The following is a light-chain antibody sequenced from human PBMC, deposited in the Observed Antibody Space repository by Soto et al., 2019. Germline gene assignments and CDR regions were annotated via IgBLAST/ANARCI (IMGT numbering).Light chain of an antibody. Sequence: DIPMSQSPASLSASVGDRVTIPCQASQDIRNSLNWYQQKPGKAPKLLIYDASNLETGVPSRFSGSGSGTDFIFTISSLQPEDIATYYCQHCDSLPLTFGQGTRLEI. J-gene: IGKJ5*01. V-gene: IGKV1-33*01. CDR2: DAS. CDR3: QHCDSLPLT. CDR1: QDIRNS.